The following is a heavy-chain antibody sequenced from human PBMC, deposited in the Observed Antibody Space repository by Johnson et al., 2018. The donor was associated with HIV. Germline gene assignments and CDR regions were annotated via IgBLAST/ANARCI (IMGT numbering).Heavy chain of an antibody. CDR1: GFTFSSYW. V-gene: IGHV3-7*01. Sequence: VQLLESGGGLVPPGGSLRLSCAASGFTFSSYWMSWVRQAPGKGLEWVANIKQVGSENYDGDSGKGRFTISRDKAKNSLYLQMNSLRAEDTAVYYWPRDRPSDICGGDCDAFDIWGQGTMVTVSS. CDR3: PRDRPSDICGGDCDAFDI. D-gene: IGHD2-21*02. J-gene: IGHJ3*02. CDR2: IKQVGSEN.